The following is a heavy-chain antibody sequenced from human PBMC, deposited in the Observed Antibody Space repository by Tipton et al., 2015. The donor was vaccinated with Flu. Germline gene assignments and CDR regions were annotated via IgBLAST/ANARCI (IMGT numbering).Heavy chain of an antibody. CDR3: TRRRGFYGDYGPDYGMDV. V-gene: IGHV3-49*04. J-gene: IGHJ6*02. CDR1: GFTFGDYA. Sequence: SLRLSCTASGFTFGDYAMSWVRQAPGKGLEWVGFIRSKAYGETTEYAASVKGRFTISRDDSNSVAYLQMNSLKTEDTAVYYCTRRRGFYGDYGPDYGMDVWGQGTTVTVSS. D-gene: IGHD4-17*01. CDR2: IRSKAYGETT.